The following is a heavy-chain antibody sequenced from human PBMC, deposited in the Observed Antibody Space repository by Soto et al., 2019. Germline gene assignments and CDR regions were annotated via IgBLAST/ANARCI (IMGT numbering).Heavy chain of an antibody. J-gene: IGHJ4*02. Sequence: QITLKEAGPTLVKPTQTLTLTCSFSGFSLITSGVGVGWIRQPPGKALEWLALIYWDDDKGYRTSLKSRLTITKDTSRNQVVLTMPNMDPPDTATYSCAHTMAPRIFDYWGQGTLVTVSS. CDR1: GFSLITSGVG. CDR2: IYWDDDK. V-gene: IGHV2-5*02. CDR3: AHTMAPRIFDY.